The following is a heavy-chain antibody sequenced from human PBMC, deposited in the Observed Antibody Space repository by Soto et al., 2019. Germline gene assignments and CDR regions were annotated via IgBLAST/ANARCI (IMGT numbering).Heavy chain of an antibody. CDR3: ARSADYGGPTDAFDI. V-gene: IGHV1-69*01. CDR1: GGTFSSYA. D-gene: IGHD4-17*01. J-gene: IGHJ3*02. CDR2: IIPIFGTA. Sequence: QVQLVQSGAEVKKPGSSVKVSCKASGGTFSSYAISWVRQVPGQGLEWMGGIIPIFGTANYAQKFQGRVTITADESTSRAYMELSSLRSEDTAVYYCARSADYGGPTDAFDIWGQGTMVTVSS.